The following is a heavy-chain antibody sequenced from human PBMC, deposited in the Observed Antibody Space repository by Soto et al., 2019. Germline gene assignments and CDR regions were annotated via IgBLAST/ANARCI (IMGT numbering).Heavy chain of an antibody. CDR1: GYCFTTYG. CDR3: ARGRYWDY. J-gene: IGHJ4*02. Sequence: QVHLVQSGAEVKKPGASVKVSCKGAGYCFTTYGITWVRQAPGQGLEWMAWISAHNGNPNYAQKLQGRATVTRDTSTSTAYMELRCLRSDDKAVYYCARGRYWDYWGQGALVTVSS. V-gene: IGHV1-18*01. CDR2: ISAHNGNP. D-gene: IGHD2-8*02.